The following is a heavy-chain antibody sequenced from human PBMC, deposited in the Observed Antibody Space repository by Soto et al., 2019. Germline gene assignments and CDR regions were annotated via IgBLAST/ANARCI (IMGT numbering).Heavy chain of an antibody. V-gene: IGHV1-18*01. CDR1: GYTFTSYG. D-gene: IGHD3-3*01. J-gene: IGHJ6*02. CDR2: ISAYNGNT. Sequence: QVQLVQSGAEVKKPGASVKVSCKASGYTFTSYGISWVRQAPVQGLEWMGWISAYNGNTNYAQKLQGRVTMTTDTATSTAYMELRSLRSDDTAVYYCARRPITIFGVVNPGGMDVWGQGTTVTVSS. CDR3: ARRPITIFGVVNPGGMDV.